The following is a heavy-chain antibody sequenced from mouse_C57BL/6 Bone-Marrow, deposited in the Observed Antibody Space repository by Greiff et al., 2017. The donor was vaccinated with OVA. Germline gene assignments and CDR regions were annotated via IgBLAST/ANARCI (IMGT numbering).Heavy chain of an antibody. CDR3: ARKGLRRSWFAY. J-gene: IGHJ3*01. V-gene: IGHV5-6*01. CDR2: ISSGGSYT. D-gene: IGHD2-4*01. Sequence: EVQLVESGGDLVKPGGSLKLSCAASGFTFSSYGMSWVRQTPDKRLEWVATISSGGSYTYYPDSAKGRFTISRDNAKNTLYLQMSSLKSEDTAMYYCARKGLRRSWFAYWGQGTLVTVSA. CDR1: GFTFSSYG.